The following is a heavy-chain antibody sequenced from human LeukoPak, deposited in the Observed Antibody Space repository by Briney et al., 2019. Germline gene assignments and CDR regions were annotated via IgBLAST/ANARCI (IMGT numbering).Heavy chain of an antibody. CDR3: AKGAGPPWFDP. CDR2: IYYSGTT. Sequence: SETLSLTCTVSGGSISSSVYYWGWIRQPPGKGLEWIGNIYYSGTTYYNPSLKSRVPISVSTSKNQFSMNLNSVTAADTAVYYCAKGAGPPWFDPWGQGTLVTVSS. V-gene: IGHV4-39*07. CDR1: GGSISSSVYY. J-gene: IGHJ5*02. D-gene: IGHD6-19*01.